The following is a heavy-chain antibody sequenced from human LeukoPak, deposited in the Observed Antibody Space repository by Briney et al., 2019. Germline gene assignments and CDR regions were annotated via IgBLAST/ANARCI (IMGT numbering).Heavy chain of an antibody. Sequence: HGEPLRISCKGSGYSFTDYWIGWVRQMPGKGLDWMGIVYPGDSDTRYSPSFQGQVTISADKSISTAYLQRSSLKASDTAIYYCVRHREVGCTFCPLDYWGQGTQVTVSS. CDR1: GYSFTDYW. CDR3: VRHREVGCTFCPLDY. J-gene: IGHJ4*02. D-gene: IGHD2-8*01. V-gene: IGHV5-51*01. CDR2: VYPGDSDT.